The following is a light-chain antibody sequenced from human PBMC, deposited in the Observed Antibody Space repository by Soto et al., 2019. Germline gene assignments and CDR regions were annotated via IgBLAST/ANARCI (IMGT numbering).Light chain of an antibody. CDR1: QSVSSY. J-gene: IGKJ4*01. V-gene: IGKV3-11*01. CDR2: DAS. CDR3: QQRSNWQGAT. Sequence: EIVVTQSPATLSLSPGERATLSCRASQSVSSYLAWYQQKPGQAPRLLIYDASNRAPGIPARFSGSGSGTDFTLTISSLEPEDFAVYYCQQRSNWQGATFGGGTKVEIK.